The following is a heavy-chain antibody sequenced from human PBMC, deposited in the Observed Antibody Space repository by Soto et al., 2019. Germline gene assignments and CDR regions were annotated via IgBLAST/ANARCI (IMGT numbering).Heavy chain of an antibody. D-gene: IGHD1-26*01. CDR2: ISYDGSNK. Sequence: VGSLRLSCAASGFTFSSYAMHWVRQAPGKGLEWVAVISYDGSNKYYAESVKGRFTISRDNSKNTLYLQMNSLRAEDTAVYYCARSGSYFSYFDYWGQGTLVTVSS. V-gene: IGHV3-30-3*01. J-gene: IGHJ4*02. CDR3: ARSGSYFSYFDY. CDR1: GFTFSSYA.